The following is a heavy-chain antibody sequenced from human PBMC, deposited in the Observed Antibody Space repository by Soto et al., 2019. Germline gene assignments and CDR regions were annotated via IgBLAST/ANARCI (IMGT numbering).Heavy chain of an antibody. CDR2: INPNSANL. D-gene: IGHD3-10*01. V-gene: IGHV1-8*01. J-gene: IGHJ4*02. Sequence: SVKVSCKASGNTFTSYDINWVRQATGHGLEWMGWINPNSANLGYAQKFKGRVTITRDTAIRTAYMEVSRLRSDDTAVYYCARGRASGSYYLLDYWGQGTLVTV. CDR1: GNTFTSYD. CDR3: ARGRASGSYYLLDY.